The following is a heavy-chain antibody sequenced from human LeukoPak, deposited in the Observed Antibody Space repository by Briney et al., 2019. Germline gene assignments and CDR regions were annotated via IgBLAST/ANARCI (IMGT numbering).Heavy chain of an antibody. Sequence: GGSLRLSCAASGFTFSSYAMSWVRQAPGKGLERVSAISGSGGSTYYADSVKGRFTISRDNSKNTLYLQMNSLRAEDTAVYYCAKREGAIAVAGAIDYWGQGTLVTVSS. CDR3: AKREGAIAVAGAIDY. CDR1: GFTFSSYA. J-gene: IGHJ4*02. CDR2: ISGSGGST. D-gene: IGHD6-19*01. V-gene: IGHV3-23*01.